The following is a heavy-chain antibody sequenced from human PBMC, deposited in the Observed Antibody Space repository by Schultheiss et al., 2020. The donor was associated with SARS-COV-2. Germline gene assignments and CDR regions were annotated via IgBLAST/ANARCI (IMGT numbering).Heavy chain of an antibody. V-gene: IGHV1-3*01. CDR1: GYTFTSYA. D-gene: IGHD6-19*01. Sequence: ASVKVSCKASGYTFTSYAMHWVRQAPGQRLEWMGWINAGNGNTKYSQKFQGRVAMTRDTSTSTVYMELSSLRSEDTAVYYCARGLDPGVTLAGSDYWGQGTLVTVSS. CDR3: ARGLDPGVTLAGSDY. CDR2: INAGNGNT. J-gene: IGHJ4*02.